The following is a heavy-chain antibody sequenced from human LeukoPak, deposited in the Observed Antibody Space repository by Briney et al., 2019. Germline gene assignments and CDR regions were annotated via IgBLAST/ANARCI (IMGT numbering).Heavy chain of an antibody. D-gene: IGHD6-19*01. V-gene: IGHV1-2*06. CDR3: ARNQYEAGYSSGWYGNWFDP. J-gene: IGHJ5*02. Sequence: ASVKVSCKDSGYTFTGYYMHWVRQAPGQGLEWMGRINPNSGGTNYAQKFQGRVTMTRDTSISTAYMELSRLRSDDTAVYYCARNQYEAGYSSGWYGNWFDPWGQGTLVTVSS. CDR1: GYTFTGYY. CDR2: INPNSGGT.